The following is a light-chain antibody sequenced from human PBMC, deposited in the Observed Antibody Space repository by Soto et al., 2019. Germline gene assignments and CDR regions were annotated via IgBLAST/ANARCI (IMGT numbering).Light chain of an antibody. Sequence: QSALTQRPSASGSPGQSVTISCTGTSSDVGAYNYVSWYQQHPGKAPKLMISEVNKRPSGVPDRFSGSKSGNTASLTVSGLQPEDEADYYCSSYGGPNNSNYVFGTGTKVTVL. CDR2: EVN. J-gene: IGLJ1*01. V-gene: IGLV2-8*01. CDR3: SSYGGPNNSNYV. CDR1: SSDVGAYNY.